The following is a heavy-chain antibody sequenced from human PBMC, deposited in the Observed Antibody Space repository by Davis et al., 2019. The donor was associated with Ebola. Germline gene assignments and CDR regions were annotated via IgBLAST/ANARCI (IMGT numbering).Heavy chain of an antibody. CDR1: GGSISSYY. CDR2: IYSGST. D-gene: IGHD6-13*01. V-gene: IGHV4-59*12. CDR3: ARERAYSSSWYWFDP. Sequence: MPSETLSLTCTVSGGSISSYYWSWIRQPPGKGLEWIGYIYSGSTNYNPSLKSRVTISVDTSKNQFSLKLSSVTAADTAVYYCARERAYSSSWYWFDPWGQGTLVTVSS. J-gene: IGHJ5*02.